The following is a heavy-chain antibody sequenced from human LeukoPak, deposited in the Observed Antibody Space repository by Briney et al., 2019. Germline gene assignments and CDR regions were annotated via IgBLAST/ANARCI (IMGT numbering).Heavy chain of an antibody. V-gene: IGHV3-20*04. CDR2: INWNGGST. CDR3: ASLSGWGRRGFDY. J-gene: IGHJ4*02. Sequence: GGSLRLSCAASGFSFDDYGMSWVRQAPGKGLEWVSGINWNGGSTGYADSVKGRFTISRDNAKNSLYLQMNSLRAEDTAVYYCASLSGWGRRGFDYWGQGTLVTVSS. D-gene: IGHD6-19*01. CDR1: GFSFDDYG.